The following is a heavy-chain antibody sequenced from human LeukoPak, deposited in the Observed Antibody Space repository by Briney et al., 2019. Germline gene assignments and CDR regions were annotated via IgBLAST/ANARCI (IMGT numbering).Heavy chain of an antibody. J-gene: IGHJ6*02. CDR2: IYYSGST. CDR1: GGSISSSSYY. Sequence: SETLSLTCTVSGGSISSSSYYWGWIRQPPGKGLEWIGNIYYSGSTYYNPSLKSRVTISVDTSKNQFSLKLSSVTAADTAVYYCARDGGSYHYYYYGMDVWGQGTTVTVSS. D-gene: IGHD1-26*01. CDR3: ARDGGSYHYYYYGMDV. V-gene: IGHV4-39*07.